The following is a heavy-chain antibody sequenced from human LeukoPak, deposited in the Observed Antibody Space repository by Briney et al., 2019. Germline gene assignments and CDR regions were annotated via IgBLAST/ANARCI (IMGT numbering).Heavy chain of an antibody. Sequence: GGSLRLSCAASGFDFGAYEMNWVRQAPGKGLEWVAYFAGSDTTTYYADSVKGRFIISRDNARNSLYLQMNSLRAEDTALYYCTTLGYHLDSWGQGTLITVSS. J-gene: IGHJ4*02. D-gene: IGHD3-22*01. V-gene: IGHV3-48*03. CDR2: FAGSDTTT. CDR1: GFDFGAYE. CDR3: TTLGYHLDS.